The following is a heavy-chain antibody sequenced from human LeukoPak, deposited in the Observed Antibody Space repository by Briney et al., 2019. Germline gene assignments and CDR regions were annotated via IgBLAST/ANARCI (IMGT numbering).Heavy chain of an antibody. CDR2: IHSGGST. V-gene: IGHV4-31*03. Sequence: SETLSPTCTVSGDSISSGNYYWTWIRQHPGKGLEWVGYIHSGGSTWYNPSLKSRVILSVYTSKNQFSLKMNSVTAADTAVYYCARVNRGDLDSWGQGTLVTVSS. CDR3: ARVNRGDLDS. D-gene: IGHD1-14*01. CDR1: GDSISSGNYY. J-gene: IGHJ4*02.